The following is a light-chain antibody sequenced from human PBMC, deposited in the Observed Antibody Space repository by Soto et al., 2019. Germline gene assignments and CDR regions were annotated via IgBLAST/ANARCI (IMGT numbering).Light chain of an antibody. V-gene: IGKV1-5*03. CDR1: QTISSW. CDR3: QQCHRYLT. Sequence: DIHMTQSPSTLSGSVGDRVTITCRASQTISSWLAWYQQKPGKAPKLLIYKASTLKSGVPSRFSDSGSGTEFTLTISSLQPDDFATYYCQQCHRYLTFGQGTKLDIK. CDR2: KAS. J-gene: IGKJ1*01.